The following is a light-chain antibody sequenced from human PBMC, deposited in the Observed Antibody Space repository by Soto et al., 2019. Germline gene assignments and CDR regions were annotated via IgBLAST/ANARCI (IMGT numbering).Light chain of an antibody. CDR3: QQYGRSPWT. J-gene: IGKJ1*01. Sequence: EVVLTQSPDSLSLSPGESATLTCRASQTVSSNYLAWYQQKPGQAPGLLMYGTSSRATGIPDRFSGSGSGTDFTLTVSRLEPEDFAVYYCQQYGRSPWTFGQGTKVEIK. V-gene: IGKV3-20*01. CDR2: GTS. CDR1: QTVSSNY.